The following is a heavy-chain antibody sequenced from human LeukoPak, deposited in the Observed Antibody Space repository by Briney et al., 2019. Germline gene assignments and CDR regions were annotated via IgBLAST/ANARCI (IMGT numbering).Heavy chain of an antibody. CDR3: ARIGPILGAAWVDY. D-gene: IGHD3-3*02. Sequence: KPSDTLSLTCAVSGYSISSNHWWGWIRKPPGKRLERIGNIFYAGSTYYNPSLKSRVTMSVDTSKNQYSLRLSSVTAVDTAVYYCARIGPILGAAWVDYWGQGTLVSVSS. CDR2: IFYAGST. V-gene: IGHV4-28*01. J-gene: IGHJ4*02. CDR1: GYSISSNHW.